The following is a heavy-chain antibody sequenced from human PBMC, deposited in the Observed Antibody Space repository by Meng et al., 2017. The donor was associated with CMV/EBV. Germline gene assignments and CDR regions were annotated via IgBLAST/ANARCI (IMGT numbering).Heavy chain of an antibody. CDR3: ARQTKGSSWYDRGNWFDP. CDR1: SFNSYW. J-gene: IGHJ5*02. CDR2: IGPSTSYT. D-gene: IGHD6-13*01. V-gene: IGHV5-10-1*01. Sequence: SFNSYWIIWERQMPGKGLVWVGRIGPSTSYTNYSPSFQGHVAVSADKSISTAYLQWSSLKASDTAMYYCARQTKGSSWYDRGNWFDPWGQGTLVTVSS.